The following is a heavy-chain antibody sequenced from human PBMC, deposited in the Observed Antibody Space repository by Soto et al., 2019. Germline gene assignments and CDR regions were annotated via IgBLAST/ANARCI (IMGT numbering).Heavy chain of an antibody. CDR2: FDPEDGET. Sequence: GASVKVSCKVSGYTLTELSMHWVRQAPGKGLEWMGGFDPEDGETIYAQKFQGRVTMTEDTSTDTAYMELSSLRSEDTAVYYCATEWSHYCSSTSCYVTWFDPWGQGTLVTVSS. D-gene: IGHD2-2*01. J-gene: IGHJ5*02. V-gene: IGHV1-24*01. CDR3: ATEWSHYCSSTSCYVTWFDP. CDR1: GYTLTELS.